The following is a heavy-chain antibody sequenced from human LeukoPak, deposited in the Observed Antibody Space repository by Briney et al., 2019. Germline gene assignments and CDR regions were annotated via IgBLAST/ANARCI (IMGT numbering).Heavy chain of an antibody. CDR3: ARRNHYGDYVDF. CDR1: GGSIGSYY. Sequence: SETLSLTCTVSGGSIGSYYWSWIRQPPGKGLEWIGYIYYSGSTNYNPSLKSRVTMSVDTSKNHFSLKLSSVTAADTAVYYCARRNHYGDYVDFWGQGTLVTVSS. D-gene: IGHD4-17*01. CDR2: IYYSGST. J-gene: IGHJ4*02. V-gene: IGHV4-59*08.